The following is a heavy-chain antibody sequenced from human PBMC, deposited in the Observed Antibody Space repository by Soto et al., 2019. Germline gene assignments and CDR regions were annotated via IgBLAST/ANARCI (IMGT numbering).Heavy chain of an antibody. Sequence: EVQLVESGGGLVQPGGSLRLSCAASGFTFSTYWMYWVRQAPGKGLVWVSRINTDGSSTTYADSVKGRFTIYRDNAKNTLHLQMNSLRAEDTAVYYCARDTAALASDTFDIWGQGTMVTVSS. V-gene: IGHV3-74*01. J-gene: IGHJ3*02. CDR1: GFTFSTYW. D-gene: IGHD6-6*01. CDR2: INTDGSST. CDR3: ARDTAALASDTFDI.